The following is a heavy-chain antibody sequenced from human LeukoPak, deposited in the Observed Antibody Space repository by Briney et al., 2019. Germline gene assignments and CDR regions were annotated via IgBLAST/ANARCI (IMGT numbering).Heavy chain of an antibody. CDR3: ARCGTPNNYYGYGVDV. CDR1: GFLFRDYA. J-gene: IGHJ6*02. CDR2: ITGSGGST. V-gene: IGHV3-23*01. Sequence: GGSLRLSCAASGFLFRDYAMARVRQAPGKGLEWVSVITGSGGSTYWADSVKGRFSISRDNSKDALYLQMISLRAEDTAVYYCARCGTPNNYYGYGVDVWGQGTTVIVSS. D-gene: IGHD1-26*01.